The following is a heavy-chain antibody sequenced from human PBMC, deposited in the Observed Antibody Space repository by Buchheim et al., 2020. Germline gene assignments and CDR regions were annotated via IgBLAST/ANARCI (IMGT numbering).Heavy chain of an antibody. CDR1: GFTFSSYS. J-gene: IGHJ3*02. D-gene: IGHD2-15*01. CDR2: ISSSSSYI. CDR3: ATHFFYCSGGSCYPDAFDI. V-gene: IGHV3-21*01. Sequence: EVQLVESGGGLVKPGGSLRLSCAASGFTFSSYSMNWVRQAPGKGLEWVSSISSSSSYIYYADSVKGRFTIPRDNAKNSMYLQMNSLRAEDTAVYYCATHFFYCSGGSCYPDAFDIWGQGT.